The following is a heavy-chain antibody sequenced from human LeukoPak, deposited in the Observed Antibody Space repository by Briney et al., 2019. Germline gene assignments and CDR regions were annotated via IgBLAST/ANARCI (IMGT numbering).Heavy chain of an antibody. CDR3: ASDFGSGVFDP. D-gene: IGHD3-10*01. J-gene: IGHJ5*02. V-gene: IGHV1-69*05. CDR2: FNPIFGSA. Sequence: SVKVSCKASGDSFGTYGITWVRQAPGEGLEWMGGFNPIFGSAQYAQKFQGRVTITMDVSARTVYMELSSLRSEDTTIYYCASDFGSGVFDPWGQGTLVTVSS. CDR1: GDSFGTYG.